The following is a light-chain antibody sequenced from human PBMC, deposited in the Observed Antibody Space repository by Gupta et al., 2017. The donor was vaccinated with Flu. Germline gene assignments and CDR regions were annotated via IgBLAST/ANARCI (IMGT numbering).Light chain of an antibody. CDR1: QSVSSK. J-gene: IGKJ4*01. Sequence: EIVMTQSPGTLSVSPGERVILSCRASQSVSSKVAWYQQKPGQAPRLLIYDASTRATGIPARFTGSWYGTEFTLLISSRHSEDFALYYCQHDDYWPALTFGGGTRV. CDR2: DAS. CDR3: QHDDYWPALT. V-gene: IGKV3-15*01.